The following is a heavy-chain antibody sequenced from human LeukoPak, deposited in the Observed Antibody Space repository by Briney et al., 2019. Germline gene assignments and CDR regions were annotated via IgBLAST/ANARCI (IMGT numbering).Heavy chain of an antibody. J-gene: IGHJ4*02. CDR2: INQDGSEK. Sequence: PGGSLRLSCAASGFTFSSYAMSWVRQAPGKGLEWVANINQDGSEKYDVDSAKGRFTISRDNAKNSLYLQMKSLRVEDTAMYYCARGGGGDGSGWSTTDYWGQGTLVTISS. CDR3: ARGGGGDGSGWSTTDY. V-gene: IGHV3-7*01. D-gene: IGHD6-19*01. CDR1: GFTFSSYA.